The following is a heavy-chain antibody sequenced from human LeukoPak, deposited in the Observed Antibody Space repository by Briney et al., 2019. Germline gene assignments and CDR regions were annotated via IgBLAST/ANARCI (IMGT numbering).Heavy chain of an antibody. CDR1: GYSFTSYW. J-gene: IGHJ5*02. V-gene: IGHV5-51*01. D-gene: IGHD5-18*01. Sequence: GESLKISCKGSGYSFTSYWIGWVRQMPGKGLEWMGIIYPGDSDTRYSPSFQGQVTISADKSISTAYLQWSSLKASDTAMYYRARLKLRYSYGSWFDPWGQGTLVTVSS. CDR3: ARLKLRYSYGSWFDP. CDR2: IYPGDSDT.